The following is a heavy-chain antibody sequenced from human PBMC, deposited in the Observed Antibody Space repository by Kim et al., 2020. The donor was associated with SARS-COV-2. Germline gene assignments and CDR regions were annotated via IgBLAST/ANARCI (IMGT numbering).Heavy chain of an antibody. Sequence: GGSLRLSCSASGFTFSSYAMHWVRQAPGKGLEYVSAISSNGGSTYYADSVKGRFTISRDNSKNTLYLQMSSLRAEDTAVYYCVKDQGTAAAGIEDYYYYGMDVWGQGTTVTVSS. D-gene: IGHD6-13*01. CDR2: ISSNGGST. CDR3: VKDQGTAAAGIEDYYYYGMDV. V-gene: IGHV3-64D*09. CDR1: GFTFSSYA. J-gene: IGHJ6*02.